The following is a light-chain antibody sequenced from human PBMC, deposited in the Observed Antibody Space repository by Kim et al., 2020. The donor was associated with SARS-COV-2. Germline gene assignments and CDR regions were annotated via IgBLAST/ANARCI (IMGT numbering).Light chain of an antibody. Sequence: SSELTQPPSMSVAPGKTATITCEGDNIRTRSVHWYQHQPGQAPVVVIYYDSDRPSGIPERFSASNSGNTATLTISRVEAGDEADYYCQVWDSSSETQVFGGGTQLTVL. CDR1: NIRTRS. CDR3: QVWDSSSETQV. CDR2: YDS. J-gene: IGLJ3*02. V-gene: IGLV3-21*01.